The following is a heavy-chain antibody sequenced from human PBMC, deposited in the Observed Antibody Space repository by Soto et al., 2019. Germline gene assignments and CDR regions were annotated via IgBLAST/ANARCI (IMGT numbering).Heavy chain of an antibody. D-gene: IGHD2-21*01. CDR1: GFTFNDYA. CDR2: ISWNSGRI. Sequence: EVQLVESGGGLVQPGRSLRLSCAASGFTFNDYAMHWVRQAPGKGLEWVSGISWNSGRIGYADSVKGRFTISRDNAKTSLSLQMNSLRPEDTALYYCAKGAYSTYYYYGLDVWGQGTTVTVSS. J-gene: IGHJ6*02. V-gene: IGHV3-9*01. CDR3: AKGAYSTYYYYGLDV.